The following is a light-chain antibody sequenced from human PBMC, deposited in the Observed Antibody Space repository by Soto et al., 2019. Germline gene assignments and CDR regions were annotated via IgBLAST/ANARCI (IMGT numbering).Light chain of an antibody. CDR3: HQYGSSPPYT. CDR2: GSS. Sequence: EVVLTQSPGTLSLSPGESATLSCRASQSVSNNYFAWYQQKPGQAPRLLIFGSSDRATGIPDRFSGSGSGTDFTLTISRPEPEDFAVYYCHQYGSSPPYTFGQGTKLEIK. J-gene: IGKJ2*01. V-gene: IGKV3-20*01. CDR1: QSVSNNY.